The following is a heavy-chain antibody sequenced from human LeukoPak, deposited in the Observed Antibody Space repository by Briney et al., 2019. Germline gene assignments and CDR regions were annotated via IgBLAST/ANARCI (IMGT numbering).Heavy chain of an antibody. D-gene: IGHD1-26*01. Sequence: GESLKISCKGSGYHFISYWIGWVRQMPGKGLEWMGTIYPGDSDTRHSPSFQVQVTIAADKSISTAYLQWSSRKASDTAMYYCARHLSGSYGFDAFDIWGQGTMVTVSS. CDR2: IYPGDSDT. J-gene: IGHJ3*02. CDR1: GYHFISYW. CDR3: ARHLSGSYGFDAFDI. V-gene: IGHV5-51*01.